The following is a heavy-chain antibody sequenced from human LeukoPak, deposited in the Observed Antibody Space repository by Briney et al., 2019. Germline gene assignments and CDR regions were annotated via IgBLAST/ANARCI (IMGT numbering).Heavy chain of an antibody. Sequence: PSETLSLTCTVSGGSISSRSYYWGWIRQPPGKGLEWIGSIYYSGSTYYNPSLKSRVTISVDTSKNQFSLKLSSVTAADTAVYYCAGNIVLMFYADYFDYWGQGTLVTVSS. CDR2: IYYSGST. CDR1: GGSISSRSYY. V-gene: IGHV4-39*07. J-gene: IGHJ4*02. D-gene: IGHD2-8*01. CDR3: AGNIVLMFYADYFDY.